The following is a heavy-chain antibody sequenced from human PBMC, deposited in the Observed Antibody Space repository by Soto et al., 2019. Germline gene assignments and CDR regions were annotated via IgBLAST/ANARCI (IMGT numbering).Heavy chain of an antibody. CDR1: GGTFNNYA. D-gene: IGHD5-12*01. J-gene: IGHJ4*02. CDR3: ARGGVDVVATSAFDY. CDR2: NIPIIGTA. V-gene: IGHV1-69*01. Sequence: QVQLVQSGAEVKKPGSSVKVSCKASGGTFNNYAISWVRQAPGQGLEWMGGNIPIIGTADYPHKFQGRLAISADESTGTTFMELSSLRSEDTALYYCARGGVDVVATSAFDYWGQGTLVTVSS.